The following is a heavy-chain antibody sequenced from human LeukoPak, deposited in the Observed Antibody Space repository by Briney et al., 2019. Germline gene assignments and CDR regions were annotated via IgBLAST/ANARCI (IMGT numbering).Heavy chain of an antibody. D-gene: IGHD6-19*01. Sequence: PGGSLRLSCAASGFTVSSNYMSWVRQAPGKGLEWVSLIYSGGSTYYADSVKGRFTISRDNSKNTLYLQMNSLRAEDTAVYYCARRHYSGQLDSWGQGTLVTVSS. J-gene: IGHJ4*02. CDR2: IYSGGST. CDR3: ARRHYSGQLDS. CDR1: GFTVSSNY. V-gene: IGHV3-53*01.